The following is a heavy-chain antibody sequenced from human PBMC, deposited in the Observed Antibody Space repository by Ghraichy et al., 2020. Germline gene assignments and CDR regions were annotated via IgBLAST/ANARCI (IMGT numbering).Heavy chain of an antibody. CDR2: ISYDGSNK. CDR1: GFTFSSYA. D-gene: IGHD1-14*01. Sequence: LSLTCAASGFTFSSYAMHWVRQAPGKGLEWVAVISYDGSNKYYADSVKGRFTISRDNSKNTLYLQMNSLRAEDTAVYYCARDPPGPQKVGTIFDYWGPGTLVTVSS. J-gene: IGHJ4*02. V-gene: IGHV3-30-3*01. CDR3: ARDPPGPQKVGTIFDY.